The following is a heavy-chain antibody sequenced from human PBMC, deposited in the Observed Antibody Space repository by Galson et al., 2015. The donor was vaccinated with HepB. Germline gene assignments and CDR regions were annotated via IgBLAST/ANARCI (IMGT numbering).Heavy chain of an antibody. V-gene: IGHV1-18*01. Sequence: SVKVSCKASGYTFSSYSITWVRQAPGQGLEWVGWISPHNRYTNYAQNFQGRVTMTTDTSTNTAYMELRSLRSDDTAIYYCARGAVVVAVGATENNWFDPWGRGTLVTCSS. D-gene: IGHD2-15*01. CDR3: ARGAVVVAVGATENNWFDP. J-gene: IGHJ5*02. CDR2: ISPHNRYT. CDR1: GYTFSSYS.